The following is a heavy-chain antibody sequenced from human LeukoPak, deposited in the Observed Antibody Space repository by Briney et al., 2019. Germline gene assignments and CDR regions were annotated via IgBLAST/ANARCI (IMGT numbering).Heavy chain of an antibody. CDR2: INPNSGGT. CDR3: ARGKGYCSSTSCNANFDY. Sequence: VASVKVSCKASGYTFTGYYMHWVRQAPGQGFEWMGWINPNSGGTNYAQKFQGRVTMTRDTSISTAYMELSRLRSDDTAVYYCARGKGYCSSTSCNANFDYWGQGTLVTVSS. J-gene: IGHJ4*02. D-gene: IGHD2-2*01. V-gene: IGHV1-2*02. CDR1: GYTFTGYY.